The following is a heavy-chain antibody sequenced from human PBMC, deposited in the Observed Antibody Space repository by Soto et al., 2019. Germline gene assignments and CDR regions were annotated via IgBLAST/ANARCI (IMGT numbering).Heavy chain of an antibody. CDR3: ARDIVATTYYYGMDV. V-gene: IGHV1-69*13. J-gene: IGHJ6*02. Sequence: GASVKVCCKASGGTFSSYAISWVRQAPGQGLEWMGGIIPIFGTANYAQKFQGRVTITADESTSTAYMELGSLRSEDTAVYYCARDIVATTYYYGMDVWGQGPTVTVSS. CDR2: IIPIFGTA. CDR1: GGTFSSYA. D-gene: IGHD5-12*01.